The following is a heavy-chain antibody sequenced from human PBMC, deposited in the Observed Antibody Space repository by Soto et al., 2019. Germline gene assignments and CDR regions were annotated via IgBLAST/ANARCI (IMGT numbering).Heavy chain of an antibody. J-gene: IGHJ4*02. CDR1: GGSITSSTYY. CDR3: GYHDYVVIGDSFAN. CDR2: MYYSGST. V-gene: IGHV4-39*01. D-gene: IGHD4-17*01. Sequence: QLQLQESGPGLVKPSETLSLTCTVSGGSITSSTYYWGWIRQPPGKGLEWIGNMYYSGSTYYNPSLKSRVTIAVDTSKHQVALPLCSVTAANAAVYHCGYHDYVVIGDSFANWGQGIVVT.